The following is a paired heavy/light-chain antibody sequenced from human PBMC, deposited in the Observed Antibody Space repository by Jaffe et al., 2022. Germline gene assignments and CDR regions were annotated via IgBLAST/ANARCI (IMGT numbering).Light chain of an antibody. CDR2: ESN. CDR3: GTWDSGLSVGV. Sequence: QSVLTQPPSVSAAPGQKVTISCSGGSSNIGNNNAYWYQQLPGTAPKLLIYESNKRPSGIPDRFSGSKSGTSATLAISGLQTGDEADYYCGTWDSGLSVGVFGGGTKLTVL. CDR1: SSNIGNNN. V-gene: IGLV1-51*02. J-gene: IGLJ2*01.
Heavy chain of an antibody. Sequence: EVQLVESGGGLVQPGGSLRLSCAASGLTFSTYWMQWVRQAPGKGLVWVSRIKYDGSITNYADFAKGRFTISRDNAKNTLYLQISSLRAEDTAVYYCGKDHWGMIDFWGQGTLVTVSS. D-gene: IGHD3-16*01. V-gene: IGHV3-74*01. J-gene: IGHJ4*02. CDR2: IKYDGSIT. CDR1: GLTFSTYW. CDR3: GKDHWGMIDF.